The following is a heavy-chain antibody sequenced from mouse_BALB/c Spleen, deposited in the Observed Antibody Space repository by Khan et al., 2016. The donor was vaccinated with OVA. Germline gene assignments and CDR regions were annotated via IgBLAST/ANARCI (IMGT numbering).Heavy chain of an antibody. CDR1: GYSITSDYA. D-gene: IGHD1-1*01. CDR2: ISYSGST. J-gene: IGHJ1*01. V-gene: IGHV3-2*02. Sequence: EVQLQESGPGLVKPSQSLSLTCTVTGYSITSDYAWNWIRQFPGNKLERMGYISYSGSTGYNPSLKSRISITRDTSTNQSFLQLNSVTTEDTATXYWSSRYYYGHWYFAVWGAGTTVTVSS. CDR3: SSRYYYGHWYFAV.